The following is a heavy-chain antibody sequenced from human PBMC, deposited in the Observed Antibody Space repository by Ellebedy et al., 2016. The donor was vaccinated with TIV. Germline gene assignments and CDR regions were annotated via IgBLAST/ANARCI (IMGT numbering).Heavy chain of an antibody. CDR3: ARVAISRDSSGYYIRLDY. D-gene: IGHD3-22*01. J-gene: IGHJ4*02. CDR1: GYTFTAHY. Sequence: AASVKVSCKTSGYTFTAHYMHWVRQAPGQGLEWMGWINPNSGGTNHAQKFQGRVTLTRDTSISTVYMELSRLRSDDTAVYYCARVAISRDSSGYYIRLDYWGQGTLVTVSS. V-gene: IGHV1-2*02. CDR2: INPNSGGT.